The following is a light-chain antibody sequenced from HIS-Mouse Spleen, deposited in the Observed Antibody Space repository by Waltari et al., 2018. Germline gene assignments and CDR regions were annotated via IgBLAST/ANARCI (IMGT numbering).Light chain of an antibody. Sequence: QSALTQPASVSGSPGQSITISCTGTSDVGSYNLVSWYQQHPGKAPKLMIYEGSKRPSGVSNRFAGSKSGNTASLTISGLQAEDEADYYCCSYAGSSTWVFGGGTKLTVL. J-gene: IGLJ3*02. CDR3: CSYAGSSTWV. V-gene: IGLV2-23*01. CDR2: EGS. CDR1: SDVGSYNL.